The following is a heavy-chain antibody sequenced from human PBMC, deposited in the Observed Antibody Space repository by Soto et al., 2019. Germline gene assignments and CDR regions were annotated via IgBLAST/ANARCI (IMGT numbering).Heavy chain of an antibody. CDR3: RAFISADGTDY. V-gene: IGHV3-72*01. Sequence: GGSLRLSWEASGFTFSDDHMDWVRQAPGKGLEWVGRSRNKAHSYTIEYAASVKGRFTISRDDSQNSLYLHMNSLKTEDTAVYFCRAFISADGTDYWGQGTLVTVSS. CDR1: GFTFSDDH. J-gene: IGHJ4*02. CDR2: SRNKAHSYTI. D-gene: IGHD6-13*01.